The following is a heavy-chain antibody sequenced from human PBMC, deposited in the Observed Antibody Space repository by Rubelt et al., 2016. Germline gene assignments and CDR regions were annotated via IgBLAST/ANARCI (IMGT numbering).Heavy chain of an antibody. D-gene: IGHD3-16*01. CDR2: SRHKADSFTT. V-gene: IGHV3-72*01. CDR1: GFTVSSNY. Sequence: EVQLVESGGGLVQPGGSLRLSCAASGFTVSSNYMSWVRQAPGKGLEWVGRSRHKADSFTTDYAASVKGRFTISRDDSKNSLYLQMNSLKTEDTAVYYCVRVGLIGGSNDYWGQGTLVTVSP. CDR3: VRVGLIGGSNDY. J-gene: IGHJ4*02.